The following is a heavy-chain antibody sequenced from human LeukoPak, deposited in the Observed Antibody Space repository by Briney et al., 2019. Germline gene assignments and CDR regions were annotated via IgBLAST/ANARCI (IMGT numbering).Heavy chain of an antibody. CDR3: ARDLEYSYAPI. J-gene: IGHJ4*02. Sequence: GGSLRLSCAASGFTFSRYSMNWVRQAPGKGLEGVSSISSSSSYIYYADSVKGRFTISRDNAKNSLYLQMNSLRAEDTAVYYCARDLEYSYAPIWGQGTLVTVSS. CDR1: GFTFSRYS. V-gene: IGHV3-21*01. D-gene: IGHD5-18*01. CDR2: ISSSSSYI.